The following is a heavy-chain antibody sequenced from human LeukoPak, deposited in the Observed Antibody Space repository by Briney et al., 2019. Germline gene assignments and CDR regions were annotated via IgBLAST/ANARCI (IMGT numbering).Heavy chain of an antibody. CDR3: ARAVYYYDSSGYYRTYYFDY. V-gene: IGHV4-61*02. Sequence: SETLSLTCTVSGGSISSGSYYWSWIRQPAGKGLEWIGRIYTSGSTNYNPSLKSRVTISVDTSKNQFSLKLSSVTAADTAVYYCARAVYYYDSSGYYRTYYFDYWGQGTLVTVSS. CDR1: GGSISSGSYY. CDR2: IYTSGST. D-gene: IGHD3-22*01. J-gene: IGHJ4*02.